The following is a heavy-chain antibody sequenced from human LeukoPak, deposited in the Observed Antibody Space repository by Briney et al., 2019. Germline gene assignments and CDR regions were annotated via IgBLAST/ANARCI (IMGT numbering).Heavy chain of an antibody. V-gene: IGHV4-4*08. Sequence: KPSETLSLTCTVSGGSISSYYWSWIRQPPGKGLEWIGYFYNSGSSTYNPSLKSRVTISVDTSKNQFSLKLSSVTAADTAVYYCARDPLGSGSYYYYYYMDVWGKGTTVTVSS. CDR3: ARDPLGSGSYYYYYYMDV. D-gene: IGHD1-26*01. J-gene: IGHJ6*03. CDR2: FYNSGSS. CDR1: GGSISSYY.